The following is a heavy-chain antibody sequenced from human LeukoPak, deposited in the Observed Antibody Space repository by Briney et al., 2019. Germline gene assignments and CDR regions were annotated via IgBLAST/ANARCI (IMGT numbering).Heavy chain of an antibody. V-gene: IGHV4-59*01. CDR3: ARERARAFDI. J-gene: IGHJ3*02. Sequence: SETLSLTLTVSGGSIITSYWSWIRPHPREGLEWIGYIYYSARTNYHPSRKSRVTISVDTSTNQFSLKLSSVTAADTAVYYCARERARAFDIWGQGTMVTVSS. CDR2: IYYSART. CDR1: GGSIITSY.